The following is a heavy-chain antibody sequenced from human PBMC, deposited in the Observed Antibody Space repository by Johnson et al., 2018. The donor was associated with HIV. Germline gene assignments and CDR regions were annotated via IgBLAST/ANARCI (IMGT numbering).Heavy chain of an antibody. CDR1: GFTFSTYA. J-gene: IGHJ3*02. CDR3: AKDLRVFDWFNAYDAFDI. V-gene: IGHV3-64*01. Sequence: VQLVESGGGLVQPGGSLRLSCAASGFTFSTYAMYWVRQAPGKGLEYVSGISSNGVRTYYANSVKDRFTVSRDSSNNTLYLQMGSLRADDTAVYYWAKDLRVFDWFNAYDAFDIWGQGTMVTVSS. D-gene: IGHD3-9*01. CDR2: ISSNGVRT.